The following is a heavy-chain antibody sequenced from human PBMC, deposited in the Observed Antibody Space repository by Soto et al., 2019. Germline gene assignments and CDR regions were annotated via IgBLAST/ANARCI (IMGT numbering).Heavy chain of an antibody. CDR1: GFTFSSYG. D-gene: IGHD3-22*01. Sequence: PGGSLRLSCAASGFTFSSYGMHWVRRAPGKGLEWVAVISYDGSNKYYADSVKGRFTISRDNSKNTLYLQMNSLRAEDTAVYYCAKDWYYYVSSGYYDYWGQGTLVTVSS. CDR2: ISYDGSNK. V-gene: IGHV3-30*18. CDR3: AKDWYYYVSSGYYDY. J-gene: IGHJ4*02.